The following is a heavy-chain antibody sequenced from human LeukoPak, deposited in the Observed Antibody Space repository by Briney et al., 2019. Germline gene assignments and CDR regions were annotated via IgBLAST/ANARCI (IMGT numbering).Heavy chain of an antibody. Sequence: PSETLSLTCTVSGGSISSHYWSWIRQPAGKGLEWIGRIYTSGSTNYNPSLKSRVTMSVDTSKNQFSLKLSSVTAADTAVYYCARGPRYCSGGSCYFPDYWGQGTLVTVSS. CDR1: GGSISSHY. D-gene: IGHD2-15*01. V-gene: IGHV4-4*07. CDR2: IYTSGST. J-gene: IGHJ4*02. CDR3: ARGPRYCSGGSCYFPDY.